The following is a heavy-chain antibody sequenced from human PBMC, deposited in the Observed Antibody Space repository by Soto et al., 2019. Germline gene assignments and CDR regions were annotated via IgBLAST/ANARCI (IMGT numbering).Heavy chain of an antibody. CDR3: ATDPPSYYDHGGYYILQMDV. CDR1: GFTFSSYA. V-gene: IGHV3-23*04. CDR2: ISGGGGST. D-gene: IGHD3-22*01. Sequence: EVRLVDSGGGLVQPGGSLRLSCAASGFTFSSYAMTWVRQAPGKGLEWVSAISGGGGSTYYADSVKGRFTISRDNSKNTLYLQKNSLRAEDTAVYYCATDPPSYYDHGGYYILQMDVWGQGTTVTVSS. J-gene: IGHJ6*02.